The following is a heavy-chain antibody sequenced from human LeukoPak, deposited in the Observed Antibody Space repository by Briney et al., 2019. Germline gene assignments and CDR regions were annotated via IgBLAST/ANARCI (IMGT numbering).Heavy chain of an antibody. CDR3: ARDLGLGPLDY. CDR1: GGTFSSYA. CDR2: IIPILGIA. Sequence: GASVKVSCKASGGTFSSYAISWVRQAPGQGLEWMGRIIPILGIANYAQKFQGRVTITADKSTSTAYMELSSLRSEDTAVYYCARDLGLGPLDYWGQGTLVTVSS. V-gene: IGHV1-69*04. J-gene: IGHJ4*02.